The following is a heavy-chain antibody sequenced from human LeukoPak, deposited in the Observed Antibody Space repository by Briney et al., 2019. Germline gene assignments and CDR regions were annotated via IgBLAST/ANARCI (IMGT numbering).Heavy chain of an antibody. V-gene: IGHV4-39*07. J-gene: IGHJ4*02. D-gene: IGHD3-22*01. Sequence: PSETLSLTCTVSGGSISSSSYYWGWIRQPPGKGLEWIGSIYYSGSTYYNPSLKSRVTISVDTSKNQFSLKLSSVTAADTAVYYCAREILEDYYDSSGYRCFDYWGQGTLVTVSS. CDR2: IYYSGST. CDR3: AREILEDYYDSSGYRCFDY. CDR1: GGSISSSSYY.